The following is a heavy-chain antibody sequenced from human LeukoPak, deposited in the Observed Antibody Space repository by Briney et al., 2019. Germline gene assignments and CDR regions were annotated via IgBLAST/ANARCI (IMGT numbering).Heavy chain of an antibody. Sequence: SVKVSCKASGGTFSSYGISWVRQAPGQGLEWMGGIIPVFGTADYAQKFQGRVTITTDESTSTAYMELSSLRSEDTAVYYCARAIYDSSGYYRYYFDYWGQGTLVTVSS. D-gene: IGHD3-22*01. CDR2: IIPVFGTA. J-gene: IGHJ4*02. CDR1: GGTFSSYG. CDR3: ARAIYDSSGYYRYYFDY. V-gene: IGHV1-69*05.